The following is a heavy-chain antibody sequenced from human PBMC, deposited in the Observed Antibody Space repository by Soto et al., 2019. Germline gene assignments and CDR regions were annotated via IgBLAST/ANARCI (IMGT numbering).Heavy chain of an antibody. Sequence: LSLTCTVSGGSISSGGYYWSWIRQHPGKGLEWIGYIYYSGSTNYNPSLKSRVTISVDTSKNQFSLKLSSVTAADTAVYYCARDQGRTAAGTWFDPWGQGTLVTVSS. CDR1: GGSISSGGYY. J-gene: IGHJ5*02. CDR2: IYYSGST. V-gene: IGHV4-31*03. D-gene: IGHD6-13*01. CDR3: ARDQGRTAAGTWFDP.